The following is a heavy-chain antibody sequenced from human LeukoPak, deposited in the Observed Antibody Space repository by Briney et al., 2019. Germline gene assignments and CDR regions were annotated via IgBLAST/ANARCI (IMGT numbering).Heavy chain of an antibody. CDR2: IRFDGNDK. Sequence: GGSLRLSCAASGFTFSSYGMHWVRQAPGKGLEWVAFIRFDGNDKYYADSVKGRFTISRDSSKNTLYLQMNSLRAEDTAVYYCAKDEYSSRWPGIYYFDYWGQGTLVTVSS. J-gene: IGHJ4*02. D-gene: IGHD6-13*01. V-gene: IGHV3-30*02. CDR3: AKDEYSSRWPGIYYFDY. CDR1: GFTFSSYG.